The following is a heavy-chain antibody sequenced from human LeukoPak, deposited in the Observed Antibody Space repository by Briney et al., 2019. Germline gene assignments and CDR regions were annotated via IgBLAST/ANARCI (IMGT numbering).Heavy chain of an antibody. CDR2: IYYSGST. V-gene: IGHV4-59*01. Sequence: SETLSLTCTVSGGSISSYYWSWIRQPPEKGLEWIGYIYYSGSTNYNPSLKSRVTISVDTSKNQFSLKLSSVTAADTAVYYCARGIFGVVKDDAFDIWGQGTMVTVSS. D-gene: IGHD3-3*01. CDR3: ARGIFGVVKDDAFDI. J-gene: IGHJ3*02. CDR1: GGSISSYY.